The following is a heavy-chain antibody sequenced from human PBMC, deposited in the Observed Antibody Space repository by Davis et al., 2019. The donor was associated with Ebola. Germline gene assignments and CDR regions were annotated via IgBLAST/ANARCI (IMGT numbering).Heavy chain of an antibody. D-gene: IGHD1-26*01. CDR3: AKDTSNIWFDI. CDR1: EFTFRYYG. CDR2: ITSSGGST. J-gene: IGHJ3*02. V-gene: IGHV3-23*01. Sequence: GESLKISCAASEFTFRYYGMHWVRQAPGKGLEWVSAITSSGGSTYYADSVKGRFTISRDNSKNTLYLQMNGLRVEDTAIYYCAKDTSNIWFDIWGQGTVVTVSS.